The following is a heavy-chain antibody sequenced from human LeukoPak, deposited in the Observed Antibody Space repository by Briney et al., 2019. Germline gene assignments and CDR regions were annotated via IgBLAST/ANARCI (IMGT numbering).Heavy chain of an antibody. J-gene: IGHJ3*02. V-gene: IGHV3-23*01. CDR2: ISVSGHRT. D-gene: IGHD6-13*01. CDR1: GFTFSSYS. Sequence: GGSLRLSCAASGFTFSSYSMSWVRQAPGKGLEWISGISVSGHRTYHAASVKGRFTISRDNSNNMVYLQMNSLRAEDTAVYYCARDYDSSSALDIWGQGTMVTVSS. CDR3: ARDYDSSSALDI.